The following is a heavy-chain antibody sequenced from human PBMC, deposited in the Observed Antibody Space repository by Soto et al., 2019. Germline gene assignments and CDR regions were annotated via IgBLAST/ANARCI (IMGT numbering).Heavy chain of an antibody. J-gene: IGHJ4*02. V-gene: IGHV3-53*01. CDR1: GFTVSNNY. CDR2: IYSGGYT. CDR3: ARTSGGGGY. D-gene: IGHD3-10*01. Sequence: EVQLVESGGGLILPGGSLRLSCAVSGFTVSNNYMSWVRQAPGKGLEGVSVIYSGGYTAYGDSVKGRFTISRDNSKNTNYLQTKAPGAEDWAVFSCARTSGGGGYWGQGTLVTVSS.